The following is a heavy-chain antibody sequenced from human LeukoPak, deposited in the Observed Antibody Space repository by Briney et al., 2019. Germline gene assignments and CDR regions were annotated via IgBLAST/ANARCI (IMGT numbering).Heavy chain of an antibody. D-gene: IGHD4-17*01. CDR1: GGSISTYY. J-gene: IGHJ1*01. CDR2: MYIRGST. Sequence: KPSETLSLTCTVSGGSISTYYWSWIRQPAGKGLEWIGRMYIRGSTNYNPSLKSRVTMSLDTSKNQFSLKMTSVTAADTAVYYCARGDDYGDFKNWGQGARVTVSS. V-gene: IGHV4-4*07. CDR3: ARGDDYGDFKN.